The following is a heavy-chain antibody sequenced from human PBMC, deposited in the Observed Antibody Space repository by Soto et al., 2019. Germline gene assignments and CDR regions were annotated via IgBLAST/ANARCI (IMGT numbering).Heavy chain of an antibody. CDR3: VKDGSSGWPYYYGLDV. D-gene: IGHD6-19*01. Sequence: QVQLVESGGGVVQPGRSLRLSCAASGFTFSSYGMHWVRQAPGKGLEWVAVISYDGSNKYYADSVKGRFTIARDNSKNTLFLHMSSLRAEDMAVYYCVKDGSSGWPYYYGLDVWGQGTSVTVSS. CDR1: GFTFSSYG. V-gene: IGHV3-30*18. CDR2: ISYDGSNK. J-gene: IGHJ6*02.